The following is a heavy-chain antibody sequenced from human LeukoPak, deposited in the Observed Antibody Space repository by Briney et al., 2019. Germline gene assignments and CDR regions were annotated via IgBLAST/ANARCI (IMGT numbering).Heavy chain of an antibody. CDR3: AKHSTEGAADAFDI. J-gene: IGHJ3*02. CDR1: AYSFTTYW. Sequence: GESLKISCKGSAYSFTTYWIGWVRQMPGKGLEWMGIIYPGDSDTRYSPSFQGQVTMSADKSISTAYLQWSSLKASDTAMYYCAKHSTEGAADAFDIWGQGTMVTVSS. V-gene: IGHV5-51*01. D-gene: IGHD1-26*01. CDR2: IYPGDSDT.